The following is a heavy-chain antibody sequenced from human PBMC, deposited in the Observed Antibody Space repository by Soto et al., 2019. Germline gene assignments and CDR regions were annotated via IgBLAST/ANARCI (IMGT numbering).Heavy chain of an antibody. J-gene: IGHJ5*02. V-gene: IGHV3-9*01. CDR3: AKDFGDGTSLT. Sequence: EAQLVESGGGLVQPGRSLRLSCAASGFTFDTYVMHWVRQARGKGLAWVSGISWNSNNIAYADSVKGRFTISRDNAKNSLSLQMNSLRAEDTALYYCAKDFGDGTSLTWGQGTLVTVSS. CDR1: GFTFDTYV. CDR2: ISWNSNNI. D-gene: IGHD1-7*01.